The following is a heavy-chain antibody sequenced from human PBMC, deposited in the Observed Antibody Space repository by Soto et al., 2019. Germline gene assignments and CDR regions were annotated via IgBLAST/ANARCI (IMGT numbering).Heavy chain of an antibody. Sequence: GESLKISCKGSGYSFTCYWIGWVRQMPGKGLEWMGIIYPGDSDTRYSPSFQGQVTISADKSISTAYLQWSSLKASDTAMYYCAISAYYYDSSGYYPAGFDYWGQGTLVTVSS. J-gene: IGHJ4*02. CDR3: AISAYYYDSSGYYPAGFDY. CDR1: GYSFTCYW. V-gene: IGHV5-51*01. CDR2: IYPGDSDT. D-gene: IGHD3-22*01.